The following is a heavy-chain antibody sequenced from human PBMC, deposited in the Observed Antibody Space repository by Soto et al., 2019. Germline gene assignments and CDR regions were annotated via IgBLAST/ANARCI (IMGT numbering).Heavy chain of an antibody. Sequence: SETLSLTCAVYGGSFSGYYWSWIRQPPGKGLEWIGEINYSGSTNYNPSLKSRVTISVDTSKNQFSLKLSSVTAADTAVYYCARGLLYCSSTSCPYYFDYWGQGTLVTVSS. CDR2: INYSGST. D-gene: IGHD2-2*01. CDR1: GGSFSGYY. V-gene: IGHV4-34*01. CDR3: ARGLLYCSSTSCPYYFDY. J-gene: IGHJ4*02.